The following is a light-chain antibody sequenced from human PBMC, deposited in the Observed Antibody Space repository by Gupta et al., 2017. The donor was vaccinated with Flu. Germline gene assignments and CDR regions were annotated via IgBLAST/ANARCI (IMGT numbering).Light chain of an antibody. J-gene: IGKJ3*01. CDR1: QSGLDSSNNRKC. CDR3: QQYISSPLT. Sequence: NCKSSQSGLDSSNNRKCLGWFQQRPGQAPKLLIYGASARAPGVPDRFTGSGSATDFTLTISSLQTEDVAVYYCQQYISSPLTFGPGTKVEIK. CDR2: GAS. V-gene: IGKV4-1*01.